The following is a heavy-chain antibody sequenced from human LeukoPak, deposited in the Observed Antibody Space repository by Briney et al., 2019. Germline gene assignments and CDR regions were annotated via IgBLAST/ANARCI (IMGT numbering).Heavy chain of an antibody. V-gene: IGHV3-33*01. Sequence: GGSLRLSCAASGFTFSSYGMHWVRQAPGKGLEWVAVIWYDGSNKYYADSVKGRFTISRDNSKDTLYLQMNSLRAEDTAVYYCARARYSSSWSDFDYWGQGTLVTVSS. D-gene: IGHD6-13*01. J-gene: IGHJ4*02. CDR2: IWYDGSNK. CDR1: GFTFSSYG. CDR3: ARARYSSSWSDFDY.